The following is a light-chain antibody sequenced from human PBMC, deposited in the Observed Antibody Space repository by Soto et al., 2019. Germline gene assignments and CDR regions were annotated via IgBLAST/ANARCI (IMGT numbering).Light chain of an antibody. CDR2: DVI. V-gene: IGLV2-14*01. J-gene: IGLJ1*01. CDR3: NSYTSSSTLPYV. CDR1: SSNVGGYNY. Sequence: QSALTQPASVSGSPGQPIPTPSPEPSSNVGGYNYVSWYQQHPGKAPKCMIYDVIKRPSGVSNRFSGSKSGNTASLTISGLQAEDEADYYCNSYTSSSTLPYVFGTGTKVTVL.